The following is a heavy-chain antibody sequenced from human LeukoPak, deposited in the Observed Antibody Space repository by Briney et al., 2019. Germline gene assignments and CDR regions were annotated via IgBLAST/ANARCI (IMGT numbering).Heavy chain of an antibody. V-gene: IGHV4-59*01. CDR3: ARDPSRTSSWYDY. Sequence: SETLSLTCTVSGGSISSYYWSWIRQPPGKGLEWIGYIYYSGSTNYNPSLKSRVTISVDTSKNQFSLKLSSVTAADTAIYYCARDPSRTSSWYDYWGQGTLVTVSS. D-gene: IGHD6-13*01. CDR1: GGSISSYY. CDR2: IYYSGST. J-gene: IGHJ4*02.